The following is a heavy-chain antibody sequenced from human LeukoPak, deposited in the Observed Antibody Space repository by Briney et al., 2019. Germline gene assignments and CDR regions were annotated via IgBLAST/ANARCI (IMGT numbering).Heavy chain of an antibody. CDR1: GFTFSDHD. CDR2: ISTSSSYT. V-gene: IGHV3-11*05. Sequence: PGGSLRLSCAASGFTFSDHDMSWIRQAPGKGLEWVSYISTSSSYTTYADSVKGRFTISRDNAKNSLLLQSKRLSCQDTAVNYCARGTAGDYWGQGTLVTVSS. CDR3: ARGTAGDY. J-gene: IGHJ4*02.